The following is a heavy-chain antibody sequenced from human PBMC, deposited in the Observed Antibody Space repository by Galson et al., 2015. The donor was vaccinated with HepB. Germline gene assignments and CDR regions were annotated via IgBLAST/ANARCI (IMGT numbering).Heavy chain of an antibody. CDR1: GYTFSSYS. D-gene: IGHD3-3*01. J-gene: IGHJ6*02. Sequence: SLRLSGAASGYTFSSYSMNWVRQAPGKGLEWVAYISSSSSTIYYADSVKGRFTISRDNAKNSLYLQMNSLRDEDTAVYYCAREEDYDFWSGYFSSQQLDSYYYGMDVWGQGTTVTVSS. CDR3: AREEDYDFWSGYFSSQQLDSYYYGMDV. CDR2: ISSSSSTI. V-gene: IGHV3-48*02.